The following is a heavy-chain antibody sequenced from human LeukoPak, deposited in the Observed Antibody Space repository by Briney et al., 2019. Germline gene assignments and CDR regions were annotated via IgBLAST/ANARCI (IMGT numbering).Heavy chain of an antibody. V-gene: IGHV4-61*02. J-gene: IGHJ5*02. D-gene: IGHD3-10*01. CDR3: ARVRGLLWFGELFNWFDP. Sequence: SQTLSLTCTVSGGSISSGSYYWSWIRQPAGKGLEWIGRIYTSGSTNYNPSLKSRVTMSVDTSKNQFSLKLSSVTAADTAVYYCARVRGLLWFGELFNWFDPWGQGTLVTVSS. CDR2: IYTSGST. CDR1: GGSISSGSYY.